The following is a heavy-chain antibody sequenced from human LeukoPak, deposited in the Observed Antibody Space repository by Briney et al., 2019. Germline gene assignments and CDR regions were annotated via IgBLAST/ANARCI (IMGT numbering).Heavy chain of an antibody. CDR1: GYTFTGYY. D-gene: IGHD3-10*01. Sequence: ASVKVSCKASGYTFTGYYMHWVRQAPGQGLEWMGWINPNSGGTNYAQKFQGWVTMTGDTSISTAYMELSRLRSDDTAVYYCARVKGVRDAFDIWGQGTMVTVSS. V-gene: IGHV1-2*04. CDR2: INPNSGGT. CDR3: ARVKGVRDAFDI. J-gene: IGHJ3*02.